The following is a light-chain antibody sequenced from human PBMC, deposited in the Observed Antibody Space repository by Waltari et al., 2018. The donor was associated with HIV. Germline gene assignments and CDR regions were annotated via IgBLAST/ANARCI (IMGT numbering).Light chain of an antibody. Sequence: EIVMTQSPATLSVSPGERATLSCRASQSVSSNLAWYQQKPGQAPRLLIFAASTRATGIPARFSGSGSETEFTRTISSLQSEDFALYYCQQYNDWPRTFGQGTKVEIK. CDR2: AAS. J-gene: IGKJ1*01. CDR1: QSVSSN. CDR3: QQYNDWPRT. V-gene: IGKV3D-15*01.